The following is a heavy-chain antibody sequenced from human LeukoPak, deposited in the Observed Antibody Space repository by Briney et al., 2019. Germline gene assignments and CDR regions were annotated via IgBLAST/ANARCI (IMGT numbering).Heavy chain of an antibody. CDR2: ISSSSSYI. V-gene: IGHV3-21*01. Sequence: GGSLRLSCAASGFTFSSYSMNWVRQAPGKGLEWVSSISSSSSYIYYADSVKGRFTISRDNAKNSLYLQMNSLRAEDTAVYYCARDSTVTQHYYYYYYMDVWGKGTTVTVSS. D-gene: IGHD4-17*01. CDR1: GFTFSSYS. J-gene: IGHJ6*03. CDR3: ARDSTVTQHYYYYYYMDV.